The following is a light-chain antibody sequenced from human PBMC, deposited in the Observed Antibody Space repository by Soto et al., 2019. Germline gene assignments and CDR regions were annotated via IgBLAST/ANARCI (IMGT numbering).Light chain of an antibody. CDR2: EVS. Sequence: QSALTQPPSASGSPGQSVTISCTGTSSDIGGYNYVSWYQQHPGKAPKLMIYEVSKRPSGVPDRFPGSKSGNTASLNVSGLQAEDEADYYCSSYAGSNTYVFGTGTKLTVL. V-gene: IGLV2-8*01. J-gene: IGLJ1*01. CDR1: SSDIGGYNY. CDR3: SSYAGSNTYV.